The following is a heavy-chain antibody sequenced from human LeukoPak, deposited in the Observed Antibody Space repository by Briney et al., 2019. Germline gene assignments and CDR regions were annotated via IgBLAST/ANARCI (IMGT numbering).Heavy chain of an antibody. V-gene: IGHV3-21*01. CDR2: ISSSSSYI. J-gene: IGHJ4*02. D-gene: IGHD5-18*01. CDR1: GFTFSSYG. Sequence: GGSLRLSCAASGFTFSSYGMNWVRQAPGKGLEWVSSISSSSSYIYYADSVKGRFTISRDNAKNSLYLQMNSLRAEDTAVYYCARDMDTAMVLWYWGQGTLVTVSS. CDR3: ARDMDTAMVLWY.